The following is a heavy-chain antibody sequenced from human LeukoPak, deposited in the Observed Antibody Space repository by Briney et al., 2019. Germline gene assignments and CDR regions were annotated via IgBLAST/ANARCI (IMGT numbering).Heavy chain of an antibody. CDR2: TYYRSKWYN. CDR1: GDSVSSNSAA. V-gene: IGHV6-1*01. J-gene: IGHJ6*02. Sequence: SQTLSLTCAISGDSVSSNSAAWDWIRQSPSRGLEWLGRTYYRSKWYNDYAVSVKSRITINPDTSKNQFSLQLDSVTPEDTAVYYCPRDHWLRFGGYYYYGMDVWGQGTTVTVSS. CDR3: PRDHWLRFGGYYYYGMDV. D-gene: IGHD5-12*01.